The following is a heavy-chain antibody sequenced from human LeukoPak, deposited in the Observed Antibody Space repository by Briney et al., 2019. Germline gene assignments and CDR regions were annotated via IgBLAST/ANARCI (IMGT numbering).Heavy chain of an antibody. D-gene: IGHD6-19*01. Sequence: SETLSLTCTVSGGSISSRSYYWGWIRQPPGKGLEWIGSIYNSESTYYNPSLKSRVTISVDTSKNQFSLKLSSVTAADTAVYYCARVRREWLVTGDYYYGMDVWGQGTTVTVSS. CDR2: IYNSEST. CDR3: ARVRREWLVTGDYYYGMDV. CDR1: GGSISSRSYY. V-gene: IGHV4-39*07. J-gene: IGHJ6*02.